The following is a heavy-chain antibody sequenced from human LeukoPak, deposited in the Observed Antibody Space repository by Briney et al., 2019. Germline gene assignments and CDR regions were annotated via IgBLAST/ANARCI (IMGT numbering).Heavy chain of an antibody. CDR2: VSYRGGT. J-gene: IGHJ3*02. V-gene: IGHV4-59*01. CDR3: ARPYSSNWYDAFHI. Sequence: SETLSLTCSVFGGPISSYYWSWIRQPPGKGLEWIGYVSYRGGTNYNPSLKSRVTISVDTSKNQFSLKLTSVTAADTAVYYCARPYSSNWYDAFHIWGQGRMVTVSS. CDR1: GGPISSYY. D-gene: IGHD6-13*01.